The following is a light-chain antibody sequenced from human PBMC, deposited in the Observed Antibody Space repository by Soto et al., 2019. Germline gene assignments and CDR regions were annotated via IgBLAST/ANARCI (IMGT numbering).Light chain of an antibody. Sequence: VLTQSPATLSVSPGERATLSCRASQSVSSNLAWYQQKPGQAPRLLIYGASTRATGIPARFSGSGSGTDFTLTISSLQSEDSAVYYCQQYNKRPLGFGGGTKVEIK. CDR3: QQYNKRPLG. CDR2: GAS. J-gene: IGKJ4*01. CDR1: QSVSSN. V-gene: IGKV3-15*01.